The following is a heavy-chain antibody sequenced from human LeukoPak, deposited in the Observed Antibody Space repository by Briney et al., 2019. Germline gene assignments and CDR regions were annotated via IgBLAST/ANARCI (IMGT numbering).Heavy chain of an antibody. CDR2: INAGNGDT. Sequence: ASVKVSCKGSGYTFSSYAIHWVRQAPGQRLEWMGWINAGNGDTKYSQKFQGRVTITRDTSATTAYMELSSLRSEDTAVYYCTRGTGCTGGSCSYYGMDVWGQGTTVTVSS. J-gene: IGHJ6*02. D-gene: IGHD2-15*01. V-gene: IGHV1-3*01. CDR1: GYTFSSYA. CDR3: TRGTGCTGGSCSYYGMDV.